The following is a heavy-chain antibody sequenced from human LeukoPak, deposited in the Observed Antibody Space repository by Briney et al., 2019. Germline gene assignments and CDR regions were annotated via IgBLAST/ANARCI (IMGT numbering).Heavy chain of an antibody. V-gene: IGHV4-59*08. CDR1: GGSISSYY. Sequence: SETLSLTCAVSGGSISSYYWSWIRQPPGKGLEWIGYIYYSGSTNYNPSLKSRVTISVDTSKNQFSLKLSSVTAADTAVYYCARHSIVGQWLVPFDYWGQGTLVTVSS. J-gene: IGHJ4*02. CDR2: IYYSGST. D-gene: IGHD6-19*01. CDR3: ARHSIVGQWLVPFDY.